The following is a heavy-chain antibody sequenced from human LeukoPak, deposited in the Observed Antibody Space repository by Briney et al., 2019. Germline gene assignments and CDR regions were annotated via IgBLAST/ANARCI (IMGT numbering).Heavy chain of an antibody. D-gene: IGHD2-15*01. CDR2: ISPNSGGT. CDR1: GYTFTGYY. Sequence: ASVRVSCKASGYTFTGYYMHWVRQAPGQGLEWMGWISPNSGGTNYAQKFQGWVTMTRDTSISTAYMELSRLRSDDTAVYYCARGSYCSGGSCYGWFDPWGQGTLVTVSS. V-gene: IGHV1-2*04. CDR3: ARGSYCSGGSCYGWFDP. J-gene: IGHJ5*02.